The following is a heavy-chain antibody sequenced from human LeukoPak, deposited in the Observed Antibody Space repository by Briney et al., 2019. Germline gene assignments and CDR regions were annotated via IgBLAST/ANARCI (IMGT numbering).Heavy chain of an antibody. J-gene: IGHJ4*02. D-gene: IGHD3-22*01. CDR3: TRGVTYYDSSGPLDY. V-gene: IGHV4-30-2*01. Sequence: SETLSLTCTVSGGSISSGGYYWSWIRQPPGKGLEWIGYIYHSGSTYYNPSLKSRVTISVDRSKNQFSLKLSSVTAADTTVYYCTRGVTYYDSSGPLDYWGQGTLVTVSS. CDR1: GGSISSGGYY. CDR2: IYHSGST.